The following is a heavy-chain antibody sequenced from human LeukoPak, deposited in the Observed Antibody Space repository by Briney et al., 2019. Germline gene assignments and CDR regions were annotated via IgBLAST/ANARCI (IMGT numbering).Heavy chain of an antibody. CDR1: GSIFTSYW. D-gene: IGHD1-14*01. Sequence: PGAPLQICSECAGSIFTSYWNGWGRQLHGKGGEGMGIIYHGDSDTKYSPSFQGQVTISADKSKSNAYLKWSSLKAADTAMYYCARVDRDRGVFYYCGQGTLVSVSS. CDR3: ARVDRDRGVFYY. V-gene: IGHV5-51*01. J-gene: IGHJ4*02. CDR2: IYHGDSDT.